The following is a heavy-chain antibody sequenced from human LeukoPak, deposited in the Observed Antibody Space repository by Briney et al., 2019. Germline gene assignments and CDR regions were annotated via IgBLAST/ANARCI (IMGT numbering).Heavy chain of an antibody. Sequence: SETLSLTCTVSGGSISSYHWNWIRQAPGKGLEWIGYIYHSGSTTYNPSLKSRVTISVDTSKNQFSLKLSSVTAADTAVYYCARGFGSYYRSLDYWGQGTLVTVSS. J-gene: IGHJ4*02. CDR2: IYHSGST. D-gene: IGHD1-26*01. V-gene: IGHV4-59*12. CDR3: ARGFGSYYRSLDY. CDR1: GGSISSYH.